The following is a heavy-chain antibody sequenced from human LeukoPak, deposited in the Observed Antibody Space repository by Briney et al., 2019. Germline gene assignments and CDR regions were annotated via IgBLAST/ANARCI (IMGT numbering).Heavy chain of an antibody. CDR3: ARMYYDILTGRIDAFDI. D-gene: IGHD3-9*01. CDR2: ISAFNNVA. CDR1: GYAFATYG. J-gene: IGHJ3*02. V-gene: IGHV1-18*01. Sequence: ALVRVSCKATGYAFATYGISWVRQVPGQGLEWVGWISAFNNVANYAQRFEDRVTMTADTSTNTAYMELRSLRSDDTAVYYCARMYYDILTGRIDAFDIWGQGTIVTVSS.